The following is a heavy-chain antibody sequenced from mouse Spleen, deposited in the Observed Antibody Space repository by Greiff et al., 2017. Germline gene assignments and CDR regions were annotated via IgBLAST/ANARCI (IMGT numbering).Heavy chain of an antibody. Sequence: QVQLQQPGAELVRPGSSVKLSCKASGYTFTSYWMDWVKQRPGQGLEWIGNIYPSDSETHYNQKFKDKATLTVDKSSSTAYMQLSSLTSEDSAVYYCAREAMMVYQRDAMDYWGQGTSVTVSS. V-gene: IGHV1-61*01. D-gene: IGHD2-3*01. J-gene: IGHJ4*01. CDR3: AREAMMVYQRDAMDY. CDR2: IYPSDSET. CDR1: GYTFTSYW.